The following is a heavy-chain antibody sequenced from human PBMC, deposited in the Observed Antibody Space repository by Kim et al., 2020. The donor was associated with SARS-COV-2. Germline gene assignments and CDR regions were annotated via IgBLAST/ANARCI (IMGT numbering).Heavy chain of an antibody. D-gene: IGHD2-15*01. CDR3: AYGADCSGGSCYGFTSYFNY. Sequence: GGSLRLSCAASGFTISSYAMSWVRQAPGKGLEWVSAISGSGGSTYYADSVKGRFTISRDNSKNTLYLQMNSLRAEDTAVYYCAYGADCSGGSCYGFTSYFNYWGQGTLVTVSS. CDR2: ISGSGGST. J-gene: IGHJ4*02. CDR1: GFTISSYA. V-gene: IGHV3-23*01.